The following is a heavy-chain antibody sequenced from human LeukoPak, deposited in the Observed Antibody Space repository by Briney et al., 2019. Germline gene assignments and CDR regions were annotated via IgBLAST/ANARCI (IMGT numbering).Heavy chain of an antibody. CDR1: GGTFSSYA. CDR3: ARGILWFGEDYYGMDV. D-gene: IGHD3-10*01. J-gene: IGHJ6*04. V-gene: IGHV1-69*06. Sequence: SVKVSCKASGGTFSSYAISWVRQAPGQGLEWMGGIIPIFGTANYTQKFQGRVTITADKSTSTAYMELSSLRSEDTAVYYCARGILWFGEDYYGMDVWGKGTTVTVSS. CDR2: IIPIFGTA.